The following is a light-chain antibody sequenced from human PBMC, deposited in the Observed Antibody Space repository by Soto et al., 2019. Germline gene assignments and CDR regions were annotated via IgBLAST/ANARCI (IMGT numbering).Light chain of an antibody. J-gene: IGLJ2*01. CDR1: SSNIGSNT. CDR3: AAWDDSLNGVV. Sequence: QPVLTQPPSASGTPGQRVTISCSGSSSNIGSNTVNWYQHLPGTAPKLLIYYNNQRPSGVPDRFSGSKSGTSASLAISGLQSEDEADYYCAAWDDSLNGVVFGGGTKLTVL. CDR2: YNN. V-gene: IGLV1-44*01.